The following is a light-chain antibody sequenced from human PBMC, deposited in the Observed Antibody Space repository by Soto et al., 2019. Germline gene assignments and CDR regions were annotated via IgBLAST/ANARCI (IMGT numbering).Light chain of an antibody. Sequence: EIVLTQSPGTLSLSPGERATLSCRASQSVNSNYVAWYQQKPGQAPRLLIYGASSRATGIPDRFSGSGSGTDFTLTISRLEPEDFTVYYCQQYASSPLTFGGGTKVDIK. CDR2: GAS. CDR3: QQYASSPLT. V-gene: IGKV3-20*01. J-gene: IGKJ4*01. CDR1: QSVNSNY.